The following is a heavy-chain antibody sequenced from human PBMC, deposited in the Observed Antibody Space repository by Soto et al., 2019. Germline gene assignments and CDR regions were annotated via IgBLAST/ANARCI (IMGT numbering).Heavy chain of an antibody. J-gene: IGHJ6*03. CDR3: ARLAGTTTHYYYYSMEV. V-gene: IGHV4-59*01. CDR2: IYYSGST. Sequence: SETLSLTCAVYGGSFSGYYWSWIRQPPGKGLEWIGYIYYSGSTNYNPSLKSRVTISVDTSKNQFSLKLSSVTAADTAVYYCARLAGTTTHYYYYSMEVWGKGTTVTVSS. D-gene: IGHD1-1*01. CDR1: GGSFSGYY.